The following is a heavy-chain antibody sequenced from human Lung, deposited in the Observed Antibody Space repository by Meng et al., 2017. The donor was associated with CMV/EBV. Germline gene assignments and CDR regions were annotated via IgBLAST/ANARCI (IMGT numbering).Heavy chain of an antibody. D-gene: IGHD2-21*01. V-gene: IGHV1-2*02. Sequence: SVXVSXXATGYTFTDYYLHWVRQAPGQGLEWMAWINVYSGGTNSAQKFQSRVALTRDTSIRTAYMELSSLSYDDTAVYYCARVYGGGDCSFDYWGQGVLVTVSS. CDR2: INVYSGGT. CDR1: GYTFTDYY. CDR3: ARVYGGGDCSFDY. J-gene: IGHJ4*02.